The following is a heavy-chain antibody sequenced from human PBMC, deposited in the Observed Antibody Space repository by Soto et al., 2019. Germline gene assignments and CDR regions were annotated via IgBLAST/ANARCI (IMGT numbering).Heavy chain of an antibody. J-gene: IGHJ5*02. V-gene: IGHV4-59*08. CDR1: GGSISSYY. D-gene: IGHD3-3*01. Sequence: SETLSLTCTVSGGSISSYYWSWIRQPPGKGLEWIGYIYYSGSTNYNPSLKSRVTISVDTAKNQFSLKLSSVTAADTAVYYCARSPNYDCWSGYGSGDWFDPWGQGTLVTVSS. CDR2: IYYSGST. CDR3: ARSPNYDCWSGYGSGDWFDP.